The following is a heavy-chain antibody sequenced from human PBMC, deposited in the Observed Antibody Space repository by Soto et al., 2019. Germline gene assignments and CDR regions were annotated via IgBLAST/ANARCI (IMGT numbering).Heavy chain of an antibody. CDR2: IYWDDGK. CDR1: GFSLSTSGVG. V-gene: IGHV2-5*02. J-gene: IGHJ4*02. D-gene: IGHD3-9*01. Sequence: DSGRALSKPTQTLSLSCGCCGFSLSTSGVGVAWIREPPGKALEWLALIYWDDGKRYSPSLKTRLNITKDTSKSQVVLTLTNVDPVDTATYYCEHRPAYDISTGYYPFDYWGQGSLVTVSS. CDR3: EHRPAYDISTGYYPFDY.